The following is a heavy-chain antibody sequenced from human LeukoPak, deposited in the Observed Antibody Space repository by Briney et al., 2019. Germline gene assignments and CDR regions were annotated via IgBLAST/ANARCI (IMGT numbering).Heavy chain of an antibody. D-gene: IGHD2-2*02. Sequence: ASVKVSCKASGYTFTGYYMHWVRQAPGQGLEWMGWINPNSGGTNYAQKFQGRVTMTRDTSISTAYMELSRLRSDDTAVYYCARDRRVVVVPAAIRNWFDPWGQGTLVTVSS. CDR3: ARDRRVVVVPAAIRNWFDP. J-gene: IGHJ5*02. CDR1: GYTFTGYY. V-gene: IGHV1-2*02. CDR2: INPNSGGT.